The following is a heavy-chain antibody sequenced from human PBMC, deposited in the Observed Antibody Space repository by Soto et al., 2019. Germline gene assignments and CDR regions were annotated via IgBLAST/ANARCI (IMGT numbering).Heavy chain of an antibody. J-gene: IGHJ4*02. CDR2: INGDGRTT. D-gene: IGHD3-10*01. CDR3: AGGDYTGAGTFYLTEH. CDR1: GPTFNKFL. Sequence: EVQLVESGGDLVQPGGALRISGTAPGPTFNKFLRQRVPQAPGKGPVWGSRINGDGRTTTYAGPVRGRFTISRDNAKNTVYLQMNSLRAEDTAVYYCAGGDYTGAGTFYLTEHWGQGSLVTVSS. V-gene: IGHV3-74*01.